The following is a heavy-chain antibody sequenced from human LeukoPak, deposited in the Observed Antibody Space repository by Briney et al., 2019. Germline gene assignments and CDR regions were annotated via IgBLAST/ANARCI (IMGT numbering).Heavy chain of an antibody. V-gene: IGHV3-74*01. CDR2: INSDGSST. CDR1: GFTFSSYW. D-gene: IGHD6-19*01. Sequence: GGSLRLSCAASGFTFSSYWMHWVRQAPGKGLVWVSRINSDGSSTTYADSVTGRFTISRDNAKNTLYLQMNSLRAEDTAVHYCARESSGWFDYWGQGTLVTVSS. CDR3: ARESSGWFDY. J-gene: IGHJ5*01.